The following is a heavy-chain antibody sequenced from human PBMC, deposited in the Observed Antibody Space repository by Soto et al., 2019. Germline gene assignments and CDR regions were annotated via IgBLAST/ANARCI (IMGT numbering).Heavy chain of an antibody. J-gene: IGHJ4*02. Sequence: QVQLVESGGGVVQPGRSLRLSCAASGFTFSSYAMHWVRQAPGKGLEWVAVISYDGSNKYYADSVKGRFTISRDNSKNTLYLQMNSLRAEDTAVYYCARVKLWEQLVPLDYWGQGTLVTVSS. CDR2: ISYDGSNK. CDR1: GFTFSSYA. D-gene: IGHD6-6*01. V-gene: IGHV3-30-3*01. CDR3: ARVKLWEQLVPLDY.